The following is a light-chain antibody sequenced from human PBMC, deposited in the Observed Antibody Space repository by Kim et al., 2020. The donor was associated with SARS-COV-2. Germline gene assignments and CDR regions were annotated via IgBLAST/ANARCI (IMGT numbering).Light chain of an antibody. Sequence: SASVVDRVTITCRASQSISGYLNWYQQKPGKAPNLLIYAASNLQDGVPSRFSGSGFGTDFTLTIRSLQPEDLATYYCQQSDTAPYTFGQGTKLEI. CDR1: QSISGY. CDR2: AAS. CDR3: QQSDTAPYT. V-gene: IGKV1-39*01. J-gene: IGKJ2*01.